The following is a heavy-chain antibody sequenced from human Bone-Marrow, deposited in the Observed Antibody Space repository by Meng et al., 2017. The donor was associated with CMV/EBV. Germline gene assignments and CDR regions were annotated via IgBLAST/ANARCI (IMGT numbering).Heavy chain of an antibody. CDR3: ARDPIGHYCSGGSCYSIDY. CDR2: INPSGGST. Sequence: TRHYIHGGRQAPGQGLEWMGIINPSGGSTSYAQKFQGRVTMTRDTSTSTVYMELSSLRSEDTAVYYYARDPIGHYCSGGSCYSIDYWGQGTLVTVSS. D-gene: IGHD2-15*01. V-gene: IGHV1-46*01. CDR1: TRHY. J-gene: IGHJ4*02.